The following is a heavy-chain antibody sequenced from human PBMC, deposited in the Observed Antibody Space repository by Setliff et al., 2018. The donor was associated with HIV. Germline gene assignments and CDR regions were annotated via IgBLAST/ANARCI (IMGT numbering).Heavy chain of an antibody. CDR2: IYHAGNT. Sequence: KPSETLSLTCTVTGYSISSGYYWAWIRQPPGKGLEWIGYIYHAGNTYYNPSLKSRVTRSVDTSKNQISLRLNSLTAADTAVYYCARGTTLNVVPDAFDIWGQGTMVTVSS. CDR3: ARGTTLNVVPDAFDI. CDR1: GYSISSGYY. D-gene: IGHD4-17*01. V-gene: IGHV4-38-2*02. J-gene: IGHJ3*02.